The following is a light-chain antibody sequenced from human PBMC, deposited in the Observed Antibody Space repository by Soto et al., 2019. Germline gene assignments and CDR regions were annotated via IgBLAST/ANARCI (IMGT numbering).Light chain of an antibody. CDR2: EVN. J-gene: IGLJ3*02. CDR3: QAYDYSLTAFV. Sequence: QSALTQPASVSGSPGQSITISCTGSSSDVGGYNYVSWYQQHPGKAPKLMIYEVNIRPSGVSDRFSGSKSGNTASLTISGLQAEDEADYYCQAYDYSLTAFVFGGGTKLTVL. V-gene: IGLV2-14*01. CDR1: SSDVGGYNY.